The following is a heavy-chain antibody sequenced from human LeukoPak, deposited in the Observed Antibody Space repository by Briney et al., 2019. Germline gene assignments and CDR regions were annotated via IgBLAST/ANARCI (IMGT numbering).Heavy chain of an antibody. V-gene: IGHV4-4*07. Sequence: SETLSLTCTVSGDSMSSYYWNFIRQPAGKGLEWIGRIHTSWTTYYNPSLKSRITMSVDTSRNQFSLRLTSVTAADTAVYYCTRGDYYDGGGRNWFDPWGQGTLVTVSS. CDR1: GDSMSSYY. J-gene: IGHJ5*02. CDR3: TRGDYYDGGGRNWFDP. D-gene: IGHD3-16*01. CDR2: IHTSWTT.